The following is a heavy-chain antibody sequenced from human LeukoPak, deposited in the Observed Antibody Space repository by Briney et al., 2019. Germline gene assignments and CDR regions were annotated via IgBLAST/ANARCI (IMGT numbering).Heavy chain of an antibody. CDR2: VSGSGGAT. CDR3: AKEGTYYDSSGYYTH. D-gene: IGHD3-22*01. J-gene: IGHJ4*02. V-gene: IGHV3-23*01. CDR1: GLTFSSFA. Sequence: GGSLRLSCAASGLTFSSFAMRWVRQAPGKGLEWVSSVSGSGGATYYADSVKGRFTISRDKSKNTLFLQMSSLRVEDTAIYYCAKEGTYYDSSGYYTHWGQGTLVAVSS.